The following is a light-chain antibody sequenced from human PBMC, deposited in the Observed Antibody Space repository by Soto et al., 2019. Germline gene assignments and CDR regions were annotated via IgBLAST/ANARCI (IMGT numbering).Light chain of an antibody. J-gene: IGLJ1*01. Sequence: ALTQPASVSGSPGQSIALSCTGSISDVGTYNLVSWYQQHPGKAPKLLISEGGKRPSGVSDRFSGSKSGNTASLTISGLQAEDEADYYCCSFAAGNTYVFGTGTKVTVL. CDR1: ISDVGTYNL. CDR2: EGG. V-gene: IGLV2-23*01. CDR3: CSFAAGNTYV.